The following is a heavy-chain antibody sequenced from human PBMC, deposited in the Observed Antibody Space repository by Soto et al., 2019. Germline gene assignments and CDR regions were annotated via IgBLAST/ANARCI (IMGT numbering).Heavy chain of an antibody. CDR2: INHSGST. J-gene: IGHJ4*02. CDR1: GGSFSGYY. D-gene: IGHD2-8*02. CDR3: ARDKITGLFDY. V-gene: IGHV4-34*01. Sequence: QVQLQQWGAGLLKPSETLSLTCAVYGGSFSGYYWTWIRQPPGTGLEWIGEINHSGSTNYNPSLKSRVTISVDTAKNQFSRKLTSVTAADTAVYYCARDKITGLFDYWAQGTLVTVSS.